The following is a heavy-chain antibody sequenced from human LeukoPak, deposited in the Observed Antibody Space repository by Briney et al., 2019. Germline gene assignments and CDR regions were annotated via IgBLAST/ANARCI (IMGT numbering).Heavy chain of an antibody. CDR3: ASVGDYGDYDYYYYGMDV. Sequence: SVKVSCKASGGTFSSYAISWMRQAPGQGLEWMGGIIPIFGTANYAQKFQGRVTITADKSTSTAYMELSSLRSEDTAVYYCASVGDYGDYDYYYYGMDVWGKGTTVTVSS. J-gene: IGHJ6*04. D-gene: IGHD4-17*01. CDR2: IIPIFGTA. V-gene: IGHV1-69*06. CDR1: GGTFSSYA.